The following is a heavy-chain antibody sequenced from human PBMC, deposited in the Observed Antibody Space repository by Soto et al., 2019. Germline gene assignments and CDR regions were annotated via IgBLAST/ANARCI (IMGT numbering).Heavy chain of an antibody. CDR2: INTDGTST. CDR1: GFSFSGYW. J-gene: IGHJ4*02. Sequence: EVQLVESGGGLVQPGGSLRLSCAASGFSFSGYWMHWVRQAPGRGLMWVSRINTDGTSTSYADSVKGGFTISRDNGKNTLYLQMNSLRAEDTAVYYCARGSGFQAGVHGYWGQGILITVSS. CDR3: ARGSGFQAGVHGY. D-gene: IGHD6-25*01. V-gene: IGHV3-74*01.